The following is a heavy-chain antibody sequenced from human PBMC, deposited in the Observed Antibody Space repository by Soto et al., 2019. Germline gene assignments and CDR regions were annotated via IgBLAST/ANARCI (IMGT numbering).Heavy chain of an antibody. Sequence: HPGGSLRLSCAASGFTFSSYSMNWVRQAPGKGLEWVSYISSSSSTIYYADSVKGRFTISRDNAKNSLYLQMNSLRDEDTAVYYCASRHNYYDSKNYFDYWGQGALVTVSS. J-gene: IGHJ4*02. CDR1: GFTFSSYS. CDR2: ISSSSSTI. D-gene: IGHD3-22*01. CDR3: ASRHNYYDSKNYFDY. V-gene: IGHV3-48*02.